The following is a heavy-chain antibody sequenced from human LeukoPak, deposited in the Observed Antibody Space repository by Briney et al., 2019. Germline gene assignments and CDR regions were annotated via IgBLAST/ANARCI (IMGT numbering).Heavy chain of an antibody. D-gene: IGHD3-3*01. J-gene: IGHJ3*02. Sequence: GESLKISCKGSGYSFTSYWIGWVRQMPGKGLEWMGIIYPGDSDTRYSPSFQGQVTISADKSISTAYLQWSSLKASDTALYYCAKTPTIFGVGPTQGAFDIWGQGTMVTVSS. V-gene: IGHV5-51*01. CDR3: AKTPTIFGVGPTQGAFDI. CDR1: GYSFTSYW. CDR2: IYPGDSDT.